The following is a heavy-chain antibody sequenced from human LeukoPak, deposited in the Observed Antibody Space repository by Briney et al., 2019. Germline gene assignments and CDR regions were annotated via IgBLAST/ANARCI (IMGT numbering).Heavy chain of an antibody. J-gene: IGHJ3*02. Sequence: PSETLSLTCTVSGGSISSYYWSWIRQPPGKGLEWIGYIYYSGSTNYNPSLKRRVTISVDTSKNQFSLALSSVTAAHTAVYYCARVRIAAAGTPAAFDIWGQGTMVTVSS. CDR1: GGSISSYY. V-gene: IGHV4-59*01. D-gene: IGHD6-13*01. CDR3: ARVRIAAAGTPAAFDI. CDR2: IYYSGST.